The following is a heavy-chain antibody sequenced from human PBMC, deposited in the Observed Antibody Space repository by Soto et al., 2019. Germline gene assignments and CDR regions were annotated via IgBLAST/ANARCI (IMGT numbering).Heavy chain of an antibody. J-gene: IGHJ6*02. CDR2: IIPIFGTA. CDR1: GGTFSSYA. V-gene: IGHV1-69*01. D-gene: IGHD3-22*01. Sequence: QVQLVQSGAEVKKPGSSVKVSCKASGGTFSSYAISWVRQAPGQGLEWMGGIIPIFGTANYAQKFQGRVTITADESTSTAYMELSSLRSEDTAVYYCARGDYYDSSGYGDNEYYYGMDVWGQGTTVTVSS. CDR3: ARGDYYDSSGYGDNEYYYGMDV.